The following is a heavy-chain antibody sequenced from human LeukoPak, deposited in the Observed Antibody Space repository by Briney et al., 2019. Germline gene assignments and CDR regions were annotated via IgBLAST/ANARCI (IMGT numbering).Heavy chain of an antibody. CDR2: IWHDGSFI. CDR1: GFTFTRYW. V-gene: IGHV3-33*08. CDR3: ARNKWQQLIDN. J-gene: IGHJ4*02. D-gene: IGHD6-13*01. Sequence: PGGSLRLSCAASGFTFTRYWMSWVRQAPGKGLEWVAVIWHDGSFIHYADSVKGRFTISRDNPKNTLHLQMSSLRVDDTAVYYCARNKWQQLIDNWGQGTLVTVS.